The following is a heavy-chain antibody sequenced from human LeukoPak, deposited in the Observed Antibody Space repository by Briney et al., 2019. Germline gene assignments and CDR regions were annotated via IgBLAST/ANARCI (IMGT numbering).Heavy chain of an antibody. CDR3: ARRRPSFNPGGVWFDP. CDR2: INHSGST. J-gene: IGHJ5*02. CDR1: GGSFSGYY. Sequence: SETLSLTCAVYGGSFSGYYWSWIRQPPGKGLEWIGEINHSGSTNYNPSLKSRVTISVDTSKNQFSLKPSSVTAADTAVYYRARRRPSFNPGGVWFDPWGQGTLVTVSS. D-gene: IGHD2-8*02. V-gene: IGHV4-34*01.